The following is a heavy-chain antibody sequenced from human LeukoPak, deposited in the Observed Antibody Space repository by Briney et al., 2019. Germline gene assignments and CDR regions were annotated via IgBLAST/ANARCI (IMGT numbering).Heavy chain of an antibody. CDR1: GFTFSNAW. J-gene: IGHJ4*02. CDR2: IKSKTDGGTT. CDR3: TTDYSSGWYSPPSIDY. D-gene: IGHD6-19*01. Sequence: GGSLRLSCAGSGFTFSNAWMSWVRQAPGKGLEWVGRIKSKTDGGTTDYAAPVKGRFTISRDDSKNTLYLQMNSLKTEDTAVYYCTTDYSSGWYSPPSIDYWGQGTLVTVSS. V-gene: IGHV3-15*01.